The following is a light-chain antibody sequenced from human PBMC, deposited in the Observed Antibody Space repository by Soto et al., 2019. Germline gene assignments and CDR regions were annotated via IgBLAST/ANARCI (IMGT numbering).Light chain of an antibody. CDR1: SSDIGAYDY. V-gene: IGLV2-14*03. J-gene: IGLJ1*01. CDR2: EVS. CDR3: SSYTSSSTRV. Sequence: SVLAQPASVYGSPGQSIAISCTGTSSDIGAYDYVSWYQQFPDKPHKLIIYEVSHRPSGVSDRFSGSKSVNTATLTISRLQAEDEADYYCSSYTSSSTRVFGTGTKVTVL.